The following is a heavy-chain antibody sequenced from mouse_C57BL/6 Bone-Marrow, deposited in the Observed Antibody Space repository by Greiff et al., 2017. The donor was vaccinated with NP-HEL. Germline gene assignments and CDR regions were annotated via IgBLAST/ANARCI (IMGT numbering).Heavy chain of an antibody. CDR3: EKSSTVVAARYFDV. Sequence: VQLQQSGAELVRPGTSVKVSCKASGYAFTNYLIEWVKQRPGQGLEWIGVINPGSGGTNYNEKFKGKATLTADNSSSTAYIPLSSLTSEDSAVFSSEKSSTVVAARYFDVWGTETRVSVSS. CDR1: GYAFTNYL. V-gene: IGHV1-54*01. J-gene: IGHJ1*03. D-gene: IGHD1-1*01. CDR2: INPGSGGT.